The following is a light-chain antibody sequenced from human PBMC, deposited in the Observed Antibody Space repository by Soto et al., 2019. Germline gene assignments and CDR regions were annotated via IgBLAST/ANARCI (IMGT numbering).Light chain of an antibody. CDR1: QSISAY. Sequence: DIQLTQSPSSLSASVGDRVTITCRASQSISAYLNWYQQKPGKAPKLLICAASSLQSGVPSRFSGSGSGTDFALTISSLQPEDFATYYCQQFNNYPLTFGGGTKVDIK. V-gene: IGKV1-39*01. CDR2: AAS. J-gene: IGKJ4*01. CDR3: QQFNNYPLT.